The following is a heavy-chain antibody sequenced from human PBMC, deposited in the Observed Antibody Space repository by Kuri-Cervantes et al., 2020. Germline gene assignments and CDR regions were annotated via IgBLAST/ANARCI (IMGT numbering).Heavy chain of an antibody. CDR1: GGTSSTYG. CDR2: IMSMFGTT. Sequence: SVKVSCKASGGTSSTYGISWVRQAPGQELEWMGGIMSMFGTTNYAQKFEGRVTITADESTTTLYMRLSSLRPEDTAVYYCARYYYGSVTNYAYKWSDWGQGTLVTVSS. CDR3: ARYYYGSVTNYAYKWSD. V-gene: IGHV1-69*13. D-gene: IGHD3-10*01. J-gene: IGHJ4*02.